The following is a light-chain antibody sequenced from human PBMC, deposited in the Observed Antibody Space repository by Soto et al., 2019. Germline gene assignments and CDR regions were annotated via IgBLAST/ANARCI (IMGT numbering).Light chain of an antibody. V-gene: IGKV1-39*01. CDR2: SVS. J-gene: IGKJ1*01. CDR3: QQCYGPPPT. CDR1: QNISRF. Sequence: DIQMTQSPSSLSASVGDRVTITCRSSQNISRFLNWYQQKQGKAPNLLIYSVSSLRTGGPSRFSGSGSGTDLTLTISSLQPEDFATYYCQQCYGPPPTFGQGTKVEIK.